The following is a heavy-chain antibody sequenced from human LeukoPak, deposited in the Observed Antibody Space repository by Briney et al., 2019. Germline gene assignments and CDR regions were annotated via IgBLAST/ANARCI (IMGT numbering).Heavy chain of an antibody. J-gene: IGHJ6*02. CDR1: EFTFSSYG. Sequence: PGGSLRLSCAASEFTFSSYGMHWVRQAPGKGLEWVSGISDGGGSTYYADSVKGRFTISRDNSKNTLYLQMNSLRAEDTAVYYCAKDRGSSSSSYYPTNYYYGMDVWGQGTTVTVSS. CDR3: AKDRGSSSSSYYPTNYYYGMDV. V-gene: IGHV3-23*01. D-gene: IGHD6-13*01. CDR2: ISDGGGST.